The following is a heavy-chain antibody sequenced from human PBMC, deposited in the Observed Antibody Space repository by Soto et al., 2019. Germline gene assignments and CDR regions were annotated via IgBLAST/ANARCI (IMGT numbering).Heavy chain of an antibody. J-gene: IGHJ5*02. CDR3: AASRDYYDSSGSFWFDP. CDR1: GFTFTSSV. D-gene: IGHD3-22*01. V-gene: IGHV1-58*01. Sequence: AASVKVSCKASGFTFTSSVVQWVRQARGQRLEWIGWIVVGSGNTNYAQKFQERVTITRDMSTSTAYMELSSLRSEDTAVYYCAASRDYYDSSGSFWFDPWGQGTLVTVSS. CDR2: IVVGSGNT.